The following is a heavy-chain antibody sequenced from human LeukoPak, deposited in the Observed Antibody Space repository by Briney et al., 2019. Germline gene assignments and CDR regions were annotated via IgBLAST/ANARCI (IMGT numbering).Heavy chain of an antibody. Sequence: PGGSLRLSCAASGFTFSSYWMHWVRQAPGKGLVWVSLIKADESITTYADSVKGRFTTSRDNAKSTLYLQMNSLSAEDTAIYYCARGHETSYYDSSSYYWGQGTLVTVSS. CDR3: ARGHETSYYDSSSYY. V-gene: IGHV3-74*01. J-gene: IGHJ4*02. D-gene: IGHD3-22*01. CDR1: GFTFSSYW. CDR2: IKADESIT.